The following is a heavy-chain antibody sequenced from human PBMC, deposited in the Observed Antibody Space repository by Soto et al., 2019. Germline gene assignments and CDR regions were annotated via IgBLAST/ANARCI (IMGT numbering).Heavy chain of an antibody. Sequence: GASVKVSCKASGYTFTGYYMHWVRQAPGQGLEWMGWINPNSGGTNYAQKFQGWVTMTRDTSISTAYMELSRLRSDDTAVYYCARGPRGGHYYYGMDVWGQGTTVTVSS. D-gene: IGHD3-16*01. J-gene: IGHJ6*02. CDR2: INPNSGGT. V-gene: IGHV1-2*04. CDR3: ARGPRGGHYYYGMDV. CDR1: GYTFTGYY.